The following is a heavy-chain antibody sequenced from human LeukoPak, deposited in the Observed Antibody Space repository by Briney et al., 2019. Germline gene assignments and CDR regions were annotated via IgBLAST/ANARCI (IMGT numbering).Heavy chain of an antibody. CDR3: ARESDDSSGYTFDY. J-gene: IGHJ4*02. D-gene: IGHD3-22*01. CDR2: IYYSGST. CDR1: GGSISSGGYY. V-gene: IGHV4-31*03. Sequence: SQTLSLTCTVSGGSISSGGYYWSWIRQHPGKGLEWIGYIYYSGSTYYNPSLKSRVTISVDTSKNQFSLKLSSVTAADTAVYYCARESDDSSGYTFDYWGQGTLVTVSS.